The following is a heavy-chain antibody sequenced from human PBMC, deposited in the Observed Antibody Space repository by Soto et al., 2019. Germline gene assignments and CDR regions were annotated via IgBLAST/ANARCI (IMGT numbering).Heavy chain of an antibody. V-gene: IGHV1-69*02. J-gene: IGHJ4*02. Sequence: QVQLVQSGAEVKRPGSSVKVSCKASGDTFNFYSINWVRQAPGLGLEWMGRVNPIVSMSNYAQKFQGRVTLTSEXXTSTAYMELSSLRSEDTAIYYCASSYGSGYRAFDYWGQGALVTVSS. CDR2: VNPIVSMS. CDR1: GDTFNFYS. D-gene: IGHD3-10*01. CDR3: ASSYGSGYRAFDY.